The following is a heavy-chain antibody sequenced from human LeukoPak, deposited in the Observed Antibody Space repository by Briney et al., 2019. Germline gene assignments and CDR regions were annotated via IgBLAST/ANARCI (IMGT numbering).Heavy chain of an antibody. CDR1: GVSISSSNSY. CDR2: INHSGST. D-gene: IGHD1-26*01. Sequence: SETLSLTCTVSGVSISSSNSYWGWIRQPPGKGLEWIGEINHSGSTNYNPSLKSRVTISVDTSKNQFSLKLSSVTAADTAVYYCATTFNSGSYYRGYYFDYWGQGTLVTVSS. J-gene: IGHJ4*02. CDR3: ATTFNSGSYYRGYYFDY. V-gene: IGHV4-39*07.